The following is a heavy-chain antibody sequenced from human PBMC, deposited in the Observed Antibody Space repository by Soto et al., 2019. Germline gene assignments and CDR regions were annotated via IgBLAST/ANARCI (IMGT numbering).Heavy chain of an antibody. J-gene: IGHJ4*02. Sequence: QVQLVQSGAEVRKPGATVKLSCKASGYTFTSYGISWVRQAPGQGLEWMGWISAYNGNTNYAQKLQGRVTMTTDTSTSTAYMELRSLRSDDTAVYYCARDYADHSSGYGNDYWGQGTLVTVSS. D-gene: IGHD3-22*01. CDR1: GYTFTSYG. CDR3: ARDYADHSSGYGNDY. CDR2: ISAYNGNT. V-gene: IGHV1-18*01.